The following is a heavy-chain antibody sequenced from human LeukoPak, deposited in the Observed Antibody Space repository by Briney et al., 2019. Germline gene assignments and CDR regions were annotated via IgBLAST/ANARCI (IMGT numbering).Heavy chain of an antibody. Sequence: SETLSLTCAVYGGSFRGYYWSWIRQPPGKGLEWIGEINHSGSTNYNPSLKSRVTISVDTSKNQFSLKLSSVTAADTAVYYCARGPYYDFWSGYYRNYYYYGMDVWGQGTTVTVSS. CDR3: ARGPYYDFWSGYYRNYYYYGMDV. CDR2: INHSGST. D-gene: IGHD3-3*01. V-gene: IGHV4-34*01. J-gene: IGHJ6*02. CDR1: GGSFRGYY.